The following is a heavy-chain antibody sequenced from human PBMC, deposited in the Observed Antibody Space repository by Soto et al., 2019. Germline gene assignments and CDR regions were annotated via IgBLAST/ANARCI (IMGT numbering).Heavy chain of an antibody. J-gene: IGHJ4*02. CDR3: AKGGTTTNIILDS. Sequence: EVELLESGGGLVQPGGSLRLSCAASGFTSSNYAMSWVRQSPGKGLEWLSSIRGSGETTYYEDSVNGRVTISRDNDKNTLYLQINSLTAGDTAVYYCAKGGTTTNIILDSWGPGTPVTVSA. CDR2: IRGSGETT. D-gene: IGHD1-1*01. V-gene: IGHV3-23*01. CDR1: GFTSSNYA.